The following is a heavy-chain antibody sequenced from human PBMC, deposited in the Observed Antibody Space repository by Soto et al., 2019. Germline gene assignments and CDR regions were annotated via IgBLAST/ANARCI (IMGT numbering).Heavy chain of an antibody. CDR3: ARDLWVEPELYYYGMDV. V-gene: IGHV4-30-4*01. J-gene: IGHJ6*02. D-gene: IGHD1-1*01. Sequence: SETLSLTCTVSGDSISSADYYWSWIRQTPGKGLEWIGHIFYGGTTYYSPSLKSRLTISVDTSKNHFSLRLTSVTAADTAVYYCARDLWVEPELYYYGMDVWGQGTTVTVSS. CDR1: GDSISSADYY. CDR2: IFYGGTT.